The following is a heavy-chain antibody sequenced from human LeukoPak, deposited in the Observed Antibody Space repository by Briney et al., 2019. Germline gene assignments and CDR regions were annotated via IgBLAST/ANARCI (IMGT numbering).Heavy chain of an antibody. CDR3: ARGCYYERSGYCPFDY. V-gene: IGHV3-53*01. J-gene: IGHJ4*02. CDR2: IYSGGGT. CDR1: GFIVSNNY. Sequence: GGSLRLSCAASGFIVSNNYMNWVRQAPGKGLDWVSIIYSGGGTYYADSVKGRFTISRDNSKNTLYLQMNSLRADDTDVYYCARGCYYERSGYCPFDYWGPGTLVTVSS. D-gene: IGHD3-22*01.